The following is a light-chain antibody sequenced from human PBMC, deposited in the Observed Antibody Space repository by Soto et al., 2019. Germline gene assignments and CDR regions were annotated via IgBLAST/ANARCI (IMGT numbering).Light chain of an antibody. CDR3: QQYNSYSWT. CDR1: QSLNTW. Sequence: DIQMTQSPSTLSASVGDSVTITCRASQSLNTWLAWYQQKPGKAPKLLIYDASTLQSGVPSRFSGRGSGTQFTLTISTLQPDDSATYYCQQYNSYSWTFGQGTKVEIE. CDR2: DAS. V-gene: IGKV1-5*01. J-gene: IGKJ1*01.